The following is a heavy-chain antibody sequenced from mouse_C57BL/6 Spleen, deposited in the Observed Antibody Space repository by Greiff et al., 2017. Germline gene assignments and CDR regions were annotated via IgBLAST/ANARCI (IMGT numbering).Heavy chain of an antibody. V-gene: IGHV5-4*03. CDR2: ISDGGSYT. D-gene: IGHD1-1*01. Sequence: EVKVVESGGGLVKPGGSLKLSCAASGFTFSSYAMSWVRQTPEKRLEWVATISDGGSYTYYPDNVKGRFTISRDNAKNNLYLQMSHLKSEDTAMYYCARSPYYYGSSYYFDYGGQGTTLTVSS. CDR3: ARSPYYYGSSYYFDY. J-gene: IGHJ2*01. CDR1: GFTFSSYA.